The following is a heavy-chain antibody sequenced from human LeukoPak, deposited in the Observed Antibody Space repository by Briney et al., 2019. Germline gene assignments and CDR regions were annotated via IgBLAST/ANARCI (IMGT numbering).Heavy chain of an antibody. V-gene: IGHV1-24*01. CDR1: GYTLTELS. CDR3: ATDIAVAGWTYFDY. Sequence: ASVKVSCTVSGYTLTELSMHWVRQAPGKGLEWMGGFDPEDGETIYAQKFQGRVTMTEDTSTDTAYMELSSLRSEDTAVYYCATDIAVAGWTYFDYWGQGTLVTVSS. CDR2: FDPEDGET. J-gene: IGHJ4*02. D-gene: IGHD6-19*01.